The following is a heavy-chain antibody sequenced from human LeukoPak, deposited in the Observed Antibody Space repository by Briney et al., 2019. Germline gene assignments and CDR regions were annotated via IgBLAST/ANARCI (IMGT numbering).Heavy chain of an antibody. CDR3: ASGAVAGRNY. V-gene: IGHV4-34*01. Sequence: SETLSLTCAVYGGSFSGYYWSWIRQPPGKGLEWIGEINHSGSTNHNPSLKSRVTISVDTSKNQFSLKLSSVTAADTAVYYCASGAVAGRNYWGQGTLVTVSS. CDR1: GGSFSGYY. J-gene: IGHJ4*02. D-gene: IGHD6-19*01. CDR2: INHSGST.